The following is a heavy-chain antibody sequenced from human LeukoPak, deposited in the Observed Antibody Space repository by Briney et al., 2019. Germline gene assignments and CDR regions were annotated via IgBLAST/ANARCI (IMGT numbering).Heavy chain of an antibody. CDR2: ISESGTT. CDR3: ARYSGPYFDY. V-gene: IGHV4-39*01. Sequence: PSETLSLTCSVSGGSIGSSLHYWAWTRQPPGKGLEWLATISESGTTYYNPSLKSRVTISVDTSKNQFSLNLGSVTAADTAVYYCARYSGPYFDYWGQGALVTVSS. J-gene: IGHJ4*02. CDR1: GGSIGSSLHY. D-gene: IGHD2-21*01.